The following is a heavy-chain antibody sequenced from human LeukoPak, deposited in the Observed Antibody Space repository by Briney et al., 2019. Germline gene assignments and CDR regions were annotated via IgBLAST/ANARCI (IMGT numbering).Heavy chain of an antibody. J-gene: IGHJ3*02. CDR2: INHSGST. CDR3: ARDRKDI. Sequence: SETLSLTCAVYGGSFSGYYWSWIRHPPGKGLEWIGEINHSGSTNYNPSLKSRVTISVDTSKNQFSLKLSSVTAADTAVYYCARDRKDIWGQGKMVTASP. CDR1: GGSFSGYY. V-gene: IGHV4-34*01.